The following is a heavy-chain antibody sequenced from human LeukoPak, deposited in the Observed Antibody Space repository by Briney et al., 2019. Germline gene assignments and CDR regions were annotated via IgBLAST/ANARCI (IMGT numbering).Heavy chain of an antibody. CDR2: ISSSGSYI. CDR1: GFTFSSYS. D-gene: IGHD4-17*01. CDR3: ARGQTTVTSRDY. V-gene: IGHV3-21*01. Sequence: PGGSLRLSCAASGFTFSSYSMNWVRQAPGKGLGWVASISSSGSYIYYADSVKGRFTISRDNAKNSLYLQMNSLRAEDTAVYYCARGQTTVTSRDYWGQGTLVTVSS. J-gene: IGHJ4*02.